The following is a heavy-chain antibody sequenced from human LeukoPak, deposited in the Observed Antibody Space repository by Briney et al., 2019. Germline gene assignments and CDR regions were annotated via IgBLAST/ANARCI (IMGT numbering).Heavy chain of an antibody. J-gene: IGHJ6*02. CDR1: GFTLSHHW. V-gene: IGHV3-7*04. CDR2: IYLDGSET. CDR3: ARGNYGMDV. Sequence: GGSLRLSCAASGFTLSHHWLTWVRQGPGKGPEWLANIYLDGSETNYLDSVKGRFAISRDNAKNSLYLQMNSLRAEDTAVYYCARGNYGMDVWGQGTTVTVSS.